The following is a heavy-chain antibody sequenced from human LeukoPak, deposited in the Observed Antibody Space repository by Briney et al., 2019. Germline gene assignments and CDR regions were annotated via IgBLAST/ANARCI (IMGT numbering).Heavy chain of an antibody. CDR1: GGTFSSYA. D-gene: IGHD2-2*01. Sequence: SVKVSCKASGGTFSSYAISWVRQAPGQGPEWMGGIIPIFGTANYAQKFQGRVTMTRDMSTSTVYMELSSLRSEDTAVYYCASWGVPAADNWGQGTLVTVSS. V-gene: IGHV1-69*05. CDR2: IIPIFGTA. J-gene: IGHJ4*02. CDR3: ASWGVPAADN.